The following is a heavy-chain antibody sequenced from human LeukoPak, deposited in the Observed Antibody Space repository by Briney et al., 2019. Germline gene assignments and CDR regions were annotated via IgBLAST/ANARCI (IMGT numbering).Heavy chain of an antibody. J-gene: IGHJ4*02. Sequence: GGSLRLSCAASGFTFSSYGMHWVRQAPGKGLKWVAVISYDGSNKYYADSVKGRFTISRDNSKNTLYLQMNSLRAEDTAVYYCAREYYDILTGLLGSLDYWGQGTLVTVSS. CDR1: GFTFSSYG. V-gene: IGHV3-30*03. CDR2: ISYDGSNK. CDR3: AREYYDILTGLLGSLDY. D-gene: IGHD3-9*01.